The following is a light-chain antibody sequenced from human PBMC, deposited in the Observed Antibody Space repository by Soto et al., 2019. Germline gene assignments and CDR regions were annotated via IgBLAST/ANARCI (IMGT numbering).Light chain of an antibody. V-gene: IGKV3-20*01. J-gene: IGKJ2*01. CDR3: QQYGSSPPYT. CDR2: GAS. CDR1: QSVSSSY. Sequence: EIVLTQSPGTLSLSPGERATLSCRASQSVSSSYFAWYQQKPGQAPRLLIYGASSRATGIPDRFSGSGSGTDFTLTISRLEPEDFAVYYCQQYGSSPPYTFGQGTKLKIK.